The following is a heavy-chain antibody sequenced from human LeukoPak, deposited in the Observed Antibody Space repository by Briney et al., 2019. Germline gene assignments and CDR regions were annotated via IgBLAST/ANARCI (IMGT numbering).Heavy chain of an antibody. Sequence: GGSLRLSCAAYGFTFSSYEMNWVRQAPGKGLEWLSYISGSGSNIYYANSVKGRFTISRDNAKDSLYLQMNSLRVEDTAVYYCARVAAAPGTFDPWGQGTLVTVSS. CDR2: ISGSGSNI. CDR3: ARVAAAPGTFDP. D-gene: IGHD6-13*01. J-gene: IGHJ5*02. CDR1: GFTFSSYE. V-gene: IGHV3-48*03.